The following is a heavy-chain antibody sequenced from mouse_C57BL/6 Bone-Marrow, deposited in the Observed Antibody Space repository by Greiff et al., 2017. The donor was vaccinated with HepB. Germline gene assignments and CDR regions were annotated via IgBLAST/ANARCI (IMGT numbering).Heavy chain of an antibody. J-gene: IGHJ1*03. D-gene: IGHD1-1*01. CDR3: AIDVLLRNWYVDV. CDR1: GYTFTSYT. V-gene: IGHV1-4*01. Sequence: VKLMESGAELARPGASVKMSCKASGYTFTSYTMHWVKQRPGQGLEWIGYINPSSGYTKYNQKFKDKATLTADKSSSTAYMQLSSLTSEDSAVYYCAIDVLLRNWYVDVWGTGTTVTVSS. CDR2: INPSSGYT.